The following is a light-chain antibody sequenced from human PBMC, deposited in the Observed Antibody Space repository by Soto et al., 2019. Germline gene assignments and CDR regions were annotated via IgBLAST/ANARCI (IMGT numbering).Light chain of an antibody. CDR3: MQARQTPSIT. J-gene: IGKJ5*01. Sequence: ILMTQTPLSLPVTPGEPASISCRSNHSLLSGNVYNFLDWYLQKPGQSPHLLIYLASKRAAGVPDRFSGSGSGTDFSLKISRVEPEDVGVYYCMQARQTPSITFGQGTRLEIK. CDR2: LAS. CDR1: HSLLSGNVYNF. V-gene: IGKV2-28*01.